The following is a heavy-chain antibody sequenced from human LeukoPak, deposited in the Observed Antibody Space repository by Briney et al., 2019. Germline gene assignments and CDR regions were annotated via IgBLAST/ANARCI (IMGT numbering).Heavy chain of an antibody. CDR3: VRSITMFQY. J-gene: IGHJ1*01. V-gene: IGHV3-20*04. D-gene: IGHD3-10*01. Sequence: SGGSLRLSRAASGFIFDEYGMSWVRHAPGKGLEWVAGISLNGGSTGYADSVKGRFTISRDNAKNSLYLQMNSLRAEDTALYYCVRSITMFQYWGQGTLVTVSS. CDR1: GFIFDEYG. CDR2: ISLNGGST.